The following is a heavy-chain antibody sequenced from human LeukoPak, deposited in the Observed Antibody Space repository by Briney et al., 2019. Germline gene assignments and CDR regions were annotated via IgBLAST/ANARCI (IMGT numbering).Heavy chain of an antibody. V-gene: IGHV1-18*01. CDR1: GYSFTSYH. D-gene: IGHD1-26*01. J-gene: IGHJ4*02. Sequence: ASVKVSCKASGYSFTSYHISWVRRAPGQGLEWMGWISGYSGYTSYAQKLQGRVTMTRDTSTRTAYMELTSLTPDNTAVYYCARDGGSTVDYWGQGTLVTVSS. CDR2: ISGYSGYT. CDR3: ARDGGSTVDY.